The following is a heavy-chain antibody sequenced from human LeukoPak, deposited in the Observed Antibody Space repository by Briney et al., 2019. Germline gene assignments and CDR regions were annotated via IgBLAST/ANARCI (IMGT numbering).Heavy chain of an antibody. CDR2: IIPIFGTA. D-gene: IGHD2-15*01. CDR3: ARGGGSYYYMDV. J-gene: IGHJ6*03. V-gene: IGHV1-69*05. CDR1: GGTFSSYA. Sequence: ASVKVSCKASGGTFSSYAISWVRQAPGQGLEWMGGIIPIFGTANYAQKLQGRVTMTTDTSTSTAYMELRSLRSDDTAVYYCARGGGSYYYMDVWGKGTTVTVSS.